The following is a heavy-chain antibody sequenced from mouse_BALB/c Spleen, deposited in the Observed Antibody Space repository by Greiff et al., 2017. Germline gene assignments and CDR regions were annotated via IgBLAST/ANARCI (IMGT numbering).Heavy chain of an antibody. CDR3: ARSPTNWYFDV. J-gene: IGHJ1*01. V-gene: IGHV1-54*01. CDR2: INPGSGGT. Sequence: LQESGAELVRPGTSVKVSCKASGYAFTNYLIEWVKQRPGQGLEWIGVINPGSGGTNYNEKFKGKATLTADKSSSTAYMQLSSLTSDDSAVYFCARSPTNWYFDVWGAGTTVTVSS. CDR1: GYAFTNYL. D-gene: IGHD1-1*01.